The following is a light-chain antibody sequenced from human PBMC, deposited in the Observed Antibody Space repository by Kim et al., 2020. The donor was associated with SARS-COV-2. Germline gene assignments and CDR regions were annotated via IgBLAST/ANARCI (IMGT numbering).Light chain of an antibody. Sequence: VSPGQTASITCSGDKLGDKYVSWYQQKPGQSPVLLIYQYNTRPSGIPERFSGSNSESSATLTISGTQAMDEADYYCQAWDSGSYVFGTGTKVTVL. CDR2: QYN. CDR3: QAWDSGSYV. V-gene: IGLV3-1*01. CDR1: KLGDKY. J-gene: IGLJ1*01.